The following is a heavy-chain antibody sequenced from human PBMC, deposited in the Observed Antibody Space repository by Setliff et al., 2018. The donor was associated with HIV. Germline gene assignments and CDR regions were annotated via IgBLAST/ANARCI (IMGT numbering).Heavy chain of an antibody. Sequence: GGSLRLSCAASGFTFSRYPMSWVRQAPGKGLEWVSSLSEGGYDTYYADSVKGRFTVSRDNSKNTLYLQGGSLRPEDTAVYYCAREDYYDSYWGLGTLVTVSS. CDR3: AREDYYDSY. V-gene: IGHV3-23*01. CDR1: GFTFSRYP. D-gene: IGHD3-22*01. CDR2: LSEGGYDT. J-gene: IGHJ4*02.